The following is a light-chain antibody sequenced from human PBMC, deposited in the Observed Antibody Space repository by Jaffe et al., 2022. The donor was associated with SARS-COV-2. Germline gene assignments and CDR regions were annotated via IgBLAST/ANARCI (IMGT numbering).Light chain of an antibody. CDR2: AAS. Sequence: EIVLTQSPATLSLAPGERATLSCRASQSISTYLAWYQQKPGQAPRLLIYAASNRATGIPARFSGSGSGTDFTLTISSLEPEDFAIYYCQQRKTFGQGTRLEIK. J-gene: IGKJ5*01. V-gene: IGKV3-11*01. CDR1: QSISTY. CDR3: QQRKT.